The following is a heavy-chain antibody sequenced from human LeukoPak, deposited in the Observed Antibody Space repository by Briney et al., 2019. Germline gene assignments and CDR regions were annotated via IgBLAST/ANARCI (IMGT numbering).Heavy chain of an antibody. CDR3: ARGQIAARPLADYYYYYGMDV. J-gene: IGHJ6*02. CDR2: IGTAGDT. V-gene: IGHV3-13*01. D-gene: IGHD6-6*01. CDR1: GFIFSSYD. Sequence: GGSLRLSCAASGFIFSSYDMHWVRQATGKGLEWVSAIGTAGDTYYPGSVKGRFTISRENAKNSLHLQMNSLRAGDTAVYYCARGQIAARPLADYYYYYGMDVWGQGTTVTVSS.